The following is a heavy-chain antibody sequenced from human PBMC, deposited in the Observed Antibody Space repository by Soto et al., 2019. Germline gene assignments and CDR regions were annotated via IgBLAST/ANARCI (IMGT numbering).Heavy chain of an antibody. D-gene: IGHD5-12*01. J-gene: IGHJ6*02. CDR2: IYHSGST. V-gene: IGHV4-4*02. CDR1: DGSTSSSNC. Sequence: PSEPLSSTCPLSDGSTSSSNCFSLARLPAGKGLEWIGEIYHSGSTNYNPSLKSRVLISIDTSQNQFSLKLNSVTAADTAVYYCTRDLDIGHRGYGQSSVWGQGKTVTVSS. CDR3: TRDLDIGHRGYGQSSV.